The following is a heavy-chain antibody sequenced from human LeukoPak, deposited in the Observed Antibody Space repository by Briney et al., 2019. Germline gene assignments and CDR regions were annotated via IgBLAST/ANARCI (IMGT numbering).Heavy chain of an antibody. CDR3: VRAMRTAPWVYYYGMDV. D-gene: IGHD2-2*01. V-gene: IGHV4-38-2*02. CDR2: LYHSGST. CDR1: GYSISSGYY. J-gene: IGHJ6*02. Sequence: PSETLSLTCTVSGYSISSGYYWGWIRQPPGKGLEWIGSLYHSGSTYYNPSLKSRVTISVDTSKNQFSLKVSSVTAADTAVYYCVRAMRTAPWVYYYGMDVWGQGTTVTVSS.